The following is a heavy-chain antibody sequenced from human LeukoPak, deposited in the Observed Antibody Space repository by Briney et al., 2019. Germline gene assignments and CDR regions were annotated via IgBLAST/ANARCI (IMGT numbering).Heavy chain of an antibody. CDR1: GFTFSTYG. J-gene: IGHJ4*02. Sequence: GGSLRLSCAASGFTFSTYGLHWVRQAPGKGLEWVAVIWYDGSNKYYADSVKGRFTISRDNSKNTLYLQMNSLRAEDTAVYYCAREPQNGRMFDYWGQGTLVTVSS. CDR2: IWYDGSNK. CDR3: AREPQNGRMFDY. D-gene: IGHD1-1*01. V-gene: IGHV3-33*01.